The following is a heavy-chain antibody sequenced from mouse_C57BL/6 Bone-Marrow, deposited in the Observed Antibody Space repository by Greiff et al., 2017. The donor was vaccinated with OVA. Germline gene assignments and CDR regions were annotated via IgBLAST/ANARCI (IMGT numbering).Heavy chain of an antibody. CDR1: GYTFTSYG. V-gene: IGHV1-81*01. D-gene: IGHD2-9*01. CDR2: IYPRSGNT. CDR3: ARPYYGYGFDY. Sequence: VQRVESGAELARPGASVKLSCKASGYTFTSYGISWVKQRTGQGLEWIGEIYPRSGNTYYNEKFKGKATLTADKSSSTAYMELRSLTSEDSAVYFCARPYYGYGFDYWGQGTTLTVSS. J-gene: IGHJ2*01.